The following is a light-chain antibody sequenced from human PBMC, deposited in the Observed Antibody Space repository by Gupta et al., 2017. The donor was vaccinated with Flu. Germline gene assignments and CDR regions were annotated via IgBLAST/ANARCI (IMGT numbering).Light chain of an antibody. J-gene: IGKJ5*01. V-gene: IGKV1-5*03. CDR3: QQYNSYSIT. CDR1: HSISNW. CDR2: KAS. Sequence: DIQMTPYPSTLSASVGDRVTITCRASHSISNWLAWYQQKPGKAPMLLIYKASSLESGVPSRFSGSGSGTEFTLTISSLQPDDFATYYCQQYNSYSITFGQGTQMEIK.